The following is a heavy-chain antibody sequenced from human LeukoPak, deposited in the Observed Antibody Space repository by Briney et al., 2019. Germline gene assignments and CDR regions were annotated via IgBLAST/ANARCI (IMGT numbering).Heavy chain of an antibody. CDR2: INSDGSS. V-gene: IGHV3-74*01. CDR3: ARGGWEQEHLDY. J-gene: IGHJ4*02. Sequence: GGSLRLSCAASGFTFSRYWMHWVRQAPGKGLVWVSRINSDGSSRYADSAKGRFTISRDNAKNTLYLPMNSLRAEDTAVYYCARGGWEQEHLDYWGQGTLVTVSS. D-gene: IGHD1-26*01. CDR1: GFTFSRYW.